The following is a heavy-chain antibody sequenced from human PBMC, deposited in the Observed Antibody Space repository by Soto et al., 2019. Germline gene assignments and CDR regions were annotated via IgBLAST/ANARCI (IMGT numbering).Heavy chain of an antibody. CDR1: GGTFGSHG. Sequence: ASVKVSCKASGGTFGSHGIAWARQAPGQGLEWMGGFIAMLGTPTYAKKVQGRATITADESLTSSYLELRSLRSEDTGVYFCARGAMANFDYWGQGTVVTVSS. J-gene: IGHJ4*02. D-gene: IGHD5-18*01. CDR3: ARGAMANFDY. CDR2: FIAMLGTP. V-gene: IGHV1-69*13.